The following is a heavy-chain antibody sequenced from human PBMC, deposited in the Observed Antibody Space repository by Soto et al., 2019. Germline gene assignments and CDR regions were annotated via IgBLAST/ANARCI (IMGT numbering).Heavy chain of an antibody. Sequence: QVQLVQSGAEVKKPGASVKVSCKASGYAFTSYDINWVRQATGQGLEWMGWMTPNSGNTAYAQKFQGRVIMPRKTSISTAYMELSSLRPEDTAVYYCARGQSLVTVINWFDHWGQGTLVSVSS. D-gene: IGHD2-15*01. CDR3: ARGQSLVTVINWFDH. CDR1: GYAFTSYD. V-gene: IGHV1-8*01. J-gene: IGHJ5*02. CDR2: MTPNSGNT.